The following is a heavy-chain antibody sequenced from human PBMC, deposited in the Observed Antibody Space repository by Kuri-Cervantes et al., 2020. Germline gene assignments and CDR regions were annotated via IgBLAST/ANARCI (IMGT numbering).Heavy chain of an antibody. J-gene: IGHJ4*02. CDR2: IKEDGSEK. CDR1: GFTFSNYW. V-gene: IGHV3-7*02. D-gene: IGHD2-2*03. Sequence: GESLKISCAASGFTFSNYWMSWVRQAPGQGLEWVGKIKEDGSEKKYVDSVMGRFTISRDNALNSLYLQMNSLRAEDTAVYYCASGSGLAYWGQGTLVTVSS. CDR3: ASGSGLAY.